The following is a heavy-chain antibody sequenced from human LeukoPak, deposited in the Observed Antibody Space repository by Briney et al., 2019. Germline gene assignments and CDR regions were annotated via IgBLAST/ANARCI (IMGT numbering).Heavy chain of an antibody. CDR2: ISGSGGST. CDR1: GFTFSSYA. Sequence: PGGSLRLSCAASGFTFSSYAMSWVRQAPGKGLEWVSAISGSGGSTYYADSVKGRFTISRDNSRNTLYLQMNSLRAEDTAVYYCAKGRVITMVREAMGLDYWGQGTLVTVSS. CDR3: AKGRVITMVREAMGLDY. J-gene: IGHJ4*02. V-gene: IGHV3-23*01. D-gene: IGHD3-10*01.